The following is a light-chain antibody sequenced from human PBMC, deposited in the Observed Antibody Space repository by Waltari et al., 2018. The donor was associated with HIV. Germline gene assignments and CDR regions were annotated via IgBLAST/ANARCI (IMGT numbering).Light chain of an antibody. Sequence: SYVLTQPPSSSVAPGTTPSINRGGNNIGTKAVHWYQQNSGQAPVLVVYDDSGRPSRIPERFSGSNSGNTATLTISTVEAGDEADYYCQVCDTSNDHPYVFGTGTKVTVL. CDR2: DDS. CDR1: NIGTKA. J-gene: IGLJ1*01. V-gene: IGLV3-21*03. CDR3: QVCDTSNDHPYV.